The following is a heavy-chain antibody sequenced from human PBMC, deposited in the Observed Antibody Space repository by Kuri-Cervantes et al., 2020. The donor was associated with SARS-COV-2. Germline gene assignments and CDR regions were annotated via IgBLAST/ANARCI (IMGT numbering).Heavy chain of an antibody. CDR1: GGTFSSYA. D-gene: IGHD4-11*01. CDR2: IIPIFGTA. Sequence: SVKVSCKASGGTFSSYAISWGRQAPGQGLEWMGGIIPIFGTANYAQKFQGRVTITADESTSTAYMELSSLRSEDTAVYYCAEIPPDDSNPRGGYGMDVWGQGTTVTVSS. V-gene: IGHV1-69*13. CDR3: AEIPPDDSNPRGGYGMDV. J-gene: IGHJ6*02.